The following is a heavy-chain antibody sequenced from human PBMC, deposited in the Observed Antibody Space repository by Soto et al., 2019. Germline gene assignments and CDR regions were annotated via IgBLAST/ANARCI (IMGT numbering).Heavy chain of an antibody. Sequence: SETLSLTCTVSGGSISSYYWSWIRQPPGKGLEWIGYIYYSGSTDYNPSLKSRVTISVDTSKNQFSLKLSSVTAADTAVYYCARVGGYDFWSGYYTLWFDPWGQGTLVTVSS. CDR3: ARVGGYDFWSGYYTLWFDP. J-gene: IGHJ5*02. D-gene: IGHD3-3*01. V-gene: IGHV4-59*01. CDR1: GGSISSYY. CDR2: IYYSGST.